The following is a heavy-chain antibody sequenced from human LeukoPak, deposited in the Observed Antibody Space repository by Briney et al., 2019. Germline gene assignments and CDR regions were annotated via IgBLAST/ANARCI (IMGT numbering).Heavy chain of an antibody. CDR3: ARVYSSSSDFDY. Sequence: ASVKVSCKASGYTFTGYYMHWVRQAPGQGLEWMGWINPSSGGTNYAQKFQGRVTMTRDTSISTAYMELSKLRSDDTAVYYCARVYSSSSDFDYWGQGTLVTVSS. J-gene: IGHJ4*02. CDR1: GYTFTGYY. CDR2: INPSSGGT. V-gene: IGHV1-2*02. D-gene: IGHD6-6*01.